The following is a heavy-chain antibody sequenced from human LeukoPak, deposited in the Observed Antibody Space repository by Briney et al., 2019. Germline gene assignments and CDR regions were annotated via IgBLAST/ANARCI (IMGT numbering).Heavy chain of an antibody. J-gene: IGHJ4*02. Sequence: PGGSLRLSCAASGFTFSSYSMNWVRQAPGKGLEWVSSISSGSTYIFYADSVKGRFTISRDNAKNSLYLQMNSLRVEDTAVYYCARGPPHIVATRGAGYDYWGQGTLVTVSS. CDR3: ARGPPHIVATRGAGYDY. D-gene: IGHD5-12*01. CDR1: GFTFSSYS. V-gene: IGHV3-21*01. CDR2: ISSGSTYI.